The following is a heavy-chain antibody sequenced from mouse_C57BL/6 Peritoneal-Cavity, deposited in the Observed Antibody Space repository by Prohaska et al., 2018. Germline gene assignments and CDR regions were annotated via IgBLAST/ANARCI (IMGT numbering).Heavy chain of an antibody. CDR1: GFSLTSYG. CDR2: IWGDGST. V-gene: IGHV2-3*01. Sequence: LVAPSQSLSITCTVSGFSLTSYGVSWVRQPPGTGLEWLGVIWGDGSTNYHSALISRLSISKDNSKSQFFLKLKSLLNNETDTYYCHNGLYVSREVYTFDSWAKAPLSQSPQ. J-gene: IGHJ2*01. D-gene: IGHD1-1*01. CDR3: HNGLYVSREVYTFDS.